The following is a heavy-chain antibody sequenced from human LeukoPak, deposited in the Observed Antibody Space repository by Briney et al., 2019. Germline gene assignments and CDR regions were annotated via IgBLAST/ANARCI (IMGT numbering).Heavy chain of an antibody. CDR3: TAARNNRINYCSSTSCYATNYYGMDV. D-gene: IGHD2-2*01. V-gene: IGHV3-73*01. CDR2: IRSKANSYAT. CDR1: GFTFSGSA. Sequence: GGSLRLSCAASGFTFSGSAMHWVRQASGKGLEWVGRIRSKANSYATAYAASVKGRFTISRDDSKNTAYLQMNSLKTEDTAVYYCTAARNNRINYCSSTSCYATNYYGMDVWAKGPRSPSP. J-gene: IGHJ6*02.